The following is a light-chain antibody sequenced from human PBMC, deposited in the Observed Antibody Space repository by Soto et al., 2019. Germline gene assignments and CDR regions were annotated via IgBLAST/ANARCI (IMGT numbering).Light chain of an antibody. J-gene: IGKJ1*01. CDR3: QQSYTTPRT. V-gene: IGKV1-39*01. CDR1: QSISSY. Sequence: DIEMTQSPSSLSASVGDRVTITCRASQSISSYLNWYQQKPGNAPNLLIYAASTLQSGVPSRFSVYGSETDFTLTISNLQAEDFATYYCQQSYTTPRTFGQGTKVEVK. CDR2: AAS.